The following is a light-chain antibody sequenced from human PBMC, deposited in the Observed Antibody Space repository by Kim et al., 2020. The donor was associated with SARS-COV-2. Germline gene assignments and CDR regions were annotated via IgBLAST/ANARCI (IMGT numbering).Light chain of an antibody. V-gene: IGLV2-23*01. Sequence: GPSITLPCTGTSSDVGTYNLVSWYQQHPGKAPKLMIYEGSKRPSVVSNRFSGSKSGNTASLTISGLQAEDEADYYCCSYAGSGTYVFGTGTKVTVL. CDR1: SSDVGTYNL. CDR2: EGS. CDR3: CSYAGSGTYV. J-gene: IGLJ1*01.